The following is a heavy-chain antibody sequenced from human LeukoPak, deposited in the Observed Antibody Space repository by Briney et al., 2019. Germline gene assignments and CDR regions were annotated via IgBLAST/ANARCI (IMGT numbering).Heavy chain of an antibody. J-gene: IGHJ5*02. D-gene: IGHD4-17*01. CDR2: INSDGSST. CDR1: GFTFSSYW. V-gene: IGHV3-74*01. Sequence: GGYLRLSCAASGFTFSSYWMHWVRQAPGKGLVWVSRINSDGSSTSYADSVKGRFTISRDNAKNTLYLQMNSLRAEDTAVYYCARNRMTTVNWFDPWGQGTLVTVSS. CDR3: ARNRMTTVNWFDP.